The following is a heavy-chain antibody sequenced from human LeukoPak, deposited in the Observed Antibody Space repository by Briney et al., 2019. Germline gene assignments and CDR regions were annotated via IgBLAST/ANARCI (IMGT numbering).Heavy chain of an antibody. V-gene: IGHV4-59*08. CDR1: GGSISSYY. J-gene: IGHJ5*02. D-gene: IGHD3-10*01. Sequence: SETLSLTCTVCGGSISSYYWSWIRQPPGKGLEWIWYIYYSGSTNYNPSLKSRVTISVDTSKNQFSLKLSSVTAADTAVYYCARQRITIAWFDPWGQGTLVTVSS. CDR2: IYYSGST. CDR3: ARQRITIAWFDP.